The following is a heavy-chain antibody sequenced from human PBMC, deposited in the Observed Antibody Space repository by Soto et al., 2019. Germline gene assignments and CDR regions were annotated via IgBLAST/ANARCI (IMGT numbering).Heavy chain of an antibody. CDR2: ISCDGSNK. D-gene: IGHD3-22*01. V-gene: IGHV3-30-3*01. Sequence: QVQLVESGGGVVQPGRSLRLSCAASGFTFSSYAMHWVRQAPGKGLEWVAVISCDGSNKYYADSVKGRFTISRDNSKNTLYLQMNSLRAEDTAVYYCARLYYYDSSGYYYDYAFDIWGQGTMVTVSS. J-gene: IGHJ3*02. CDR3: ARLYYYDSSGYYYDYAFDI. CDR1: GFTFSSYA.